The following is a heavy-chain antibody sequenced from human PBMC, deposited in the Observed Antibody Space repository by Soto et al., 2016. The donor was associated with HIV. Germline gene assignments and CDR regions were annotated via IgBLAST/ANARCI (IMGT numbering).Heavy chain of an antibody. D-gene: IGHD6-13*01. CDR3: ARGPRIAAGGRENWFDP. V-gene: IGHV3-11*05. CDR2: ISSSSTYT. CDR1: EFTFSDYY. Sequence: QVQLVESGGGLVKPGGSLRLSCAASEFTFSDYYMSWIRQAPGKGLEWVSYISSSSTYTNYADSVKGRFTISRDNAKNSLYLQMNSLRVEDTAVYYCARGPRIAAGGRENWFDPGAREPWSPSPQ. J-gene: IGHJ5*02.